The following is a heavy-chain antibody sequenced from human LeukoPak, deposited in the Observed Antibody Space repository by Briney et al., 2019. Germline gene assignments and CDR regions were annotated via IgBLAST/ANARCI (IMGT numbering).Heavy chain of an antibody. V-gene: IGHV1-2*02. J-gene: IGHJ4*02. CDR1: GYTFTGYY. Sequence: RASVKVSCKASGYTFTGYYMHWVRQAPGQGLEWMGWINPNSGGTNYAQKFQGRVTKTRDTSISTAYMELSRLRSDDTAVYYCAADPRPDYCSSTSCPNGALDYWGQGTLVTVSS. CDR3: AADPRPDYCSSTSCPNGALDY. CDR2: INPNSGGT. D-gene: IGHD2-2*01.